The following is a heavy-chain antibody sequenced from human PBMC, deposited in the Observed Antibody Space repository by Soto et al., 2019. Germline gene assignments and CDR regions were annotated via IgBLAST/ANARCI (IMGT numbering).Heavy chain of an antibody. CDR3: ARDKITGLFDY. CDR1: GGSFSGYY. J-gene: IGHJ4*02. CDR2: INHSGST. Sequence: QVQLQQWGAGLLKPSETLSLTCAVYGGSFSGYYWTWIRQPPGTGLEWIGEINHSGSTNYNPSLKGQFTISVDTSNNQFSLKLSSVTAADTAVYYCARDKITGLFDYWGQGTLVTVSS. D-gene: IGHD2-8*02. V-gene: IGHV4-34*01.